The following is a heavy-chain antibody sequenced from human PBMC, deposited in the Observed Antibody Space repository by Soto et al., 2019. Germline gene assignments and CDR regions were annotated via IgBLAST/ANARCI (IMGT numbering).Heavy chain of an antibody. CDR1: GYTFTEDG. J-gene: IGHJ4*02. Sequence: ASVKVSCKASGYTFTEDGISWVRQAPGQGLEWMGWISGYNGNTNYAQKFQGRVTMTTDTSTSTAYMELRSLRSDDTATYYCTRAPLEWTIKFWGQGTLVTVSS. D-gene: IGHD3-3*01. V-gene: IGHV1-18*01. CDR3: TRAPLEWTIKF. CDR2: ISGYNGNT.